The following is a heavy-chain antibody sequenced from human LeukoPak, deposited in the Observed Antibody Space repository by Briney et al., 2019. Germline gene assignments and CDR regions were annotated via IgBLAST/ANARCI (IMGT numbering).Heavy chain of an antibody. J-gene: IGHJ6*03. Sequence: GGSLRLSCAAPGFTLIRFRMNWFGKAPGKGLEWVSSISFSSNYIYYPDSLKGRFRISRDNSNNILYLQMNSLRTEDTAVYYCAKDRCSNGIGCYYYYMEVWGKGTTVTISS. CDR2: ISFSSNYI. D-gene: IGHD2-8*01. V-gene: IGHV3-21*01. CDR3: AKDRCSNGIGCYYYYMEV. CDR1: GFTLIRFR.